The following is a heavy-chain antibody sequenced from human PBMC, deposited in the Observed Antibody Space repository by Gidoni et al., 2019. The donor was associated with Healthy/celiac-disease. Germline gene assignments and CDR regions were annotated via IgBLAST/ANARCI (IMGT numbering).Heavy chain of an antibody. J-gene: IGHJ4*02. CDR2: IIHIFGTA. Sequence: QVQLVQSGAEVQQPGSSVKVSCKASGGPFSSYAISWVRQAPGQGLEWMVGIIHIFGTANYAQKFQGRVTITADESTSTAYMELSSLRSEDTAVYYCARDRGDGYNYDYWGQGTLVTVSS. V-gene: IGHV1-69*01. CDR3: ARDRGDGYNYDY. CDR1: GGPFSSYA. D-gene: IGHD3-10*01.